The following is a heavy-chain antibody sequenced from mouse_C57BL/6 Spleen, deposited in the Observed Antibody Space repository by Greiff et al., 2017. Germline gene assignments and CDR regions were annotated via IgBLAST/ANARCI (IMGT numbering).Heavy chain of an antibody. CDR1: GFTFSDYG. D-gene: IGHD1-1*01. Sequence: EVQRVESGGGLVKPGASLKLSCAASGFTFSDYGMHWVRQGPEQGLEWVGYISRGSSTINYADTVKGRFTISIDNAKNTVFLQMTSLRSEDTAMYYCARGDYYGSSSWFAGWGQGTLVTVSA. V-gene: IGHV5-17*01. CDR2: ISRGSSTI. CDR3: ARGDYYGSSSWFAG. J-gene: IGHJ3*01.